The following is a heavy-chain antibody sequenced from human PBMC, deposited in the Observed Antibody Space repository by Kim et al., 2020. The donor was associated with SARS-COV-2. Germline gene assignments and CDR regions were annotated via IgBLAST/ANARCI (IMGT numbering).Heavy chain of an antibody. CDR2: FTGCHYT. J-gene: IGHJ4*02. D-gene: IGHD3-3*01. CDR3: AKGTRVARFLEWSSYYFDC. Sequence: WISSFTGCHYTYYADSVKGRFTISRDNSKNTVFLQMNSLRAEDTALYSCAKGTRVARFLEWSSYYFDCWGQGALVTVSS. V-gene: IGHV3-23*01.